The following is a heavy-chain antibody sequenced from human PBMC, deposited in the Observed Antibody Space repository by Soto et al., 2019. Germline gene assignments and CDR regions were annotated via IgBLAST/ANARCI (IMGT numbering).Heavy chain of an antibody. J-gene: IGHJ3*01. D-gene: IGHD2-15*01. CDR1: GGSISSGGYY. V-gene: IGHV4-31*03. Sequence: PSETLSLTCTVSGGSISSGGYYWSWIRQHPGKGLEWIGYIYYSGSTYYNPSLTSRVTISVDTSKNQFSLKLSSVTAADTAVYYCARGTQWSWCRFYSSFDYWGQGTMGTGSS. CDR3: ARGTQWSWCRFYSSFDY. CDR2: IYYSGST.